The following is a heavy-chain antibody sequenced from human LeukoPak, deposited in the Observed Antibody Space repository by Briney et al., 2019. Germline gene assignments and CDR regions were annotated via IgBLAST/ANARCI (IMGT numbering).Heavy chain of an antibody. V-gene: IGHV4-61*02. CDR3: ARGSPLKYCSVGSCLLY. Sequence: SQTLSLTCTVSGGSISSGSYYWSWIRQPAGKGLEWIGRIYTSGSTSYNPSLKSRVTISVDTSKNQFSLKLSSVTAADTAVYYCARGSPLKYCSVGSCLLYWGPGTLVTVSS. D-gene: IGHD2-15*01. J-gene: IGHJ4*02. CDR1: GGSISSGSYY. CDR2: IYTSGST.